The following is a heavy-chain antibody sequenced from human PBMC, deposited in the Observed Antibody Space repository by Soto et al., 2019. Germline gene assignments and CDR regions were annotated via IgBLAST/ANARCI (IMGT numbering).Heavy chain of an antibody. V-gene: IGHV5-10-1*01. J-gene: IGHJ4*02. D-gene: IGHD3-22*01. Sequence: PGESLKISCKGSGYSFAGYWTTWVRQQPGKGLEWMGRIDPSDSQTYYSPSFRGHVTISVTKSITTVFLQWSSLRASATAMYYCARQIYDSDTGPNFQYYFDSWGQGTPVTVSS. CDR3: ARQIYDSDTGPNFQYYFDS. CDR2: IDPSDSQT. CDR1: GYSFAGYW.